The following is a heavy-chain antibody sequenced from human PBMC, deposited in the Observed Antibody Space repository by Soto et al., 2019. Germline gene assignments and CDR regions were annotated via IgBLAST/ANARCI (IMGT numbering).Heavy chain of an antibody. V-gene: IGHV1-18*01. CDR1: VYTFTSYG. CDR3: ATSERTDSSGYYYPAPSDAFDI. J-gene: IGHJ3*02. D-gene: IGHD3-22*01. CDR2: ISAYNGNT. Sequence: GASVKVSCKASVYTFTSYGISWVRQAPGQGLEWMGWISAYNGNTNYAQKLQGRVTMTTDTSTSTAYMELRSLRSDDTAVYYCATSERTDSSGYYYPAPSDAFDIWGQGTMVTVSS.